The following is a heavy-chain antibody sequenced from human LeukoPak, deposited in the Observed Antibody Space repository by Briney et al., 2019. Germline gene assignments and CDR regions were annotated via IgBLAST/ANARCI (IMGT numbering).Heavy chain of an antibody. CDR1: GFTFSSYG. V-gene: IGHV3-30*18. CDR2: ISYDGNNK. CDR3: AKDLEVGVAVAGY. Sequence: PGRSLRLSCAASGFTFSSYGMHWVRQAPGKGLEWVAVISYDGNNKYYADSVKGRFTISRDNSKNTLYLQMNRLRAEDTAVYYCAKDLEVGVAVAGYWGQGTLVTVSS. D-gene: IGHD6-19*01. J-gene: IGHJ4*02.